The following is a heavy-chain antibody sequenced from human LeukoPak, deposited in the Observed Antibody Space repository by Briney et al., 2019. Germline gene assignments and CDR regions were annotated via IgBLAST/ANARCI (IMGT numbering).Heavy chain of an antibody. CDR3: ARGTSYDMDV. Sequence: SGTLPLTCTVSGGSISSGSYYWSWIRQPAGKGLEWIGRMHTSGTTNYNPSLKSRVTISVDTSKNHFSLKLSSVTAADTAIYFCARGTSYDMDVWGKGTTVSVSS. CDR1: GGSISSGSYY. D-gene: IGHD3-10*01. V-gene: IGHV4-61*02. CDR2: MHTSGTT. J-gene: IGHJ6*03.